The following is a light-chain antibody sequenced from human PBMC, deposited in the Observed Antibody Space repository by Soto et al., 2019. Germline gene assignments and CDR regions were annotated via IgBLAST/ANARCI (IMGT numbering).Light chain of an antibody. CDR1: PSVSGSN. Sequence: EIVLTQSPATLSLSPGERATLSCRASPSVSGSNLAWYQQKPGQAPRLVIYGASSRATGIPDRFSGSGSGTDFTLTISRLEPEDFAVYYCQQYGIFGQGTKVDIK. CDR2: GAS. CDR3: QQYGI. J-gene: IGKJ1*01. V-gene: IGKV3-20*01.